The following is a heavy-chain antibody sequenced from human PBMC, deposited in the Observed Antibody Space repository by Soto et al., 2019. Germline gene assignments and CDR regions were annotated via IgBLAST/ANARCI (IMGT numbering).Heavy chain of an antibody. J-gene: IGHJ4*02. V-gene: IGHV1-18*01. CDR1: GYTFASYG. D-gene: IGHD6-13*01. CDR2: ISTYNGNT. Sequence: ASVKVSCKASGYTFASYGISWVRQAPGQGLEWMGWISTYNGNTNYAQKLQGRVTMTTDTSTSTAYMELRSLRSDDTAVYYCAAVGQQLGFDYWGQGTLVTVSS. CDR3: AAVGQQLGFDY.